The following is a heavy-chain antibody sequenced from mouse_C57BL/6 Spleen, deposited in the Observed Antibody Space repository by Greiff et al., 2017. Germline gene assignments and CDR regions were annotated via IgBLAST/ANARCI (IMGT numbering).Heavy chain of an antibody. Sequence: VQLQQSGPELVKPGASVKISCKASGYSFTGYYMNWVKQSPEKSLEWIGEINPSTGGTTYNQKFKAKATLTVDKSSSTAYMQLKSLTSEDSAVYYCASSPLYYSNPSWFAYWGQGTLVTVSA. CDR1: GYSFTGYY. V-gene: IGHV1-42*01. CDR3: ASSPLYYSNPSWFAY. CDR2: INPSTGGT. D-gene: IGHD2-5*01. J-gene: IGHJ3*01.